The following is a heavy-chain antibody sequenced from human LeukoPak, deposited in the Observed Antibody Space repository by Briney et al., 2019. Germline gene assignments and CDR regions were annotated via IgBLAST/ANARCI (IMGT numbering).Heavy chain of an antibody. CDR3: AKASGYSSGWYWFDP. J-gene: IGHJ5*02. CDR1: GSTFSSYA. D-gene: IGHD6-19*01. V-gene: IGHV3-23*01. Sequence: PGGSLRLSCAASGSTFSSYAMSWVRQAPGKGLEWVSAISGSGGSTYYADSVKGRFTISRDNSKNTLYLQMNSLRAEDTAVYYCAKASGYSSGWYWFDPWGQGTLVTVSS. CDR2: ISGSGGST.